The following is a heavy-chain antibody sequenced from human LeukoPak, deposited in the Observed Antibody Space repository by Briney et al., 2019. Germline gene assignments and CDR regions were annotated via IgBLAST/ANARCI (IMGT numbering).Heavy chain of an antibody. J-gene: IGHJ1*01. CDR3: AKSWGYAANSLHIQH. D-gene: IGHD4-23*01. Sequence: SETLSLTCSVSGDSIRSGSFHWNWIRQPAGKGLEWIGRIYITGSTDYNPSLKSRVTMSVDTSNNQFSLKLTSVTAADTAEYYCAKSWGYAANSLHIQHWGQGARVIVSA. CDR2: IYITGST. CDR1: GDSIRSGSFH. V-gene: IGHV4-61*02.